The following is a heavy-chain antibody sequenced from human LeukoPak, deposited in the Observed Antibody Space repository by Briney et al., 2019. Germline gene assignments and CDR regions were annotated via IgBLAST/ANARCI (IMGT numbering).Heavy chain of an antibody. J-gene: IGHJ3*02. CDR3: ARDVLVYCGGDCSNDAFDI. D-gene: IGHD2-21*02. V-gene: IGHV1-69*06. CDR1: GGTFGSYA. Sequence: ASVKVSCKASGGTFGSYAISWVRQAPGHGLEWMGGIIPIFGTANYAQKFQGRVTITADKSTSTAYTELSSLRSEDTAVYYCARDVLVYCGGDCSNDAFDIWGQGTMVTVSS. CDR2: IIPIFGTA.